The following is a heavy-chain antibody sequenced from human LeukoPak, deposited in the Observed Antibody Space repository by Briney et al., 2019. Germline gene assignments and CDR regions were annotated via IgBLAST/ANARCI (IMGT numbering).Heavy chain of an antibody. CDR3: ARVGYYASGPFSYFDY. CDR1: GFTFSSYG. V-gene: IGHV3-30*03. J-gene: IGHJ4*02. Sequence: PGGSLRLSCAASGFTFSSYGMHWVRQAPGKGLEWVAVISYDGSNKYYADSVKGRFTISRDNSKNTLYLQMNSLSVEDTAVYYCARVGYYASGPFSYFDYWGQGTLVTVSS. CDR2: ISYDGSNK. D-gene: IGHD3-10*01.